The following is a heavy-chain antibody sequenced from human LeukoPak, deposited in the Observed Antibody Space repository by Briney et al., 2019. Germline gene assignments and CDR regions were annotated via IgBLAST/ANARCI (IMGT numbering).Heavy chain of an antibody. CDR2: ISGYNGNT. V-gene: IGHV1-18*01. Sequence: GASVKVSCKASGYTFTSYGISWVRQAPGQGLEWMGWISGYNGNTNYAQKLQGRVTMTTDTSTSTAYMELRSLRSDDTAVYYCARAGAVAPYSYYMDGWGKGTTVTVSS. CDR3: ARAGAVAPYSYYMDG. CDR1: GYTFTSYG. D-gene: IGHD6-19*01. J-gene: IGHJ6*03.